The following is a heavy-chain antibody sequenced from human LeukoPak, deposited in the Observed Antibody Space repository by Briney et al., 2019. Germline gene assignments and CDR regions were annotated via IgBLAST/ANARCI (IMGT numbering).Heavy chain of an antibody. Sequence: SETLSLTCTASGVTISTYYWSWLRQTPGKGLEWIGYIHYSGSTNYNPSLNRRVTISVDTSKNQFSLKVNSVTAADTAVYYCARGTHSSSPIPLDYWGQGTLVTVSS. J-gene: IGHJ4*02. D-gene: IGHD6-6*01. CDR3: ARGTHSSSPIPLDY. CDR1: GVTISTYY. CDR2: IHYSGST. V-gene: IGHV4-59*01.